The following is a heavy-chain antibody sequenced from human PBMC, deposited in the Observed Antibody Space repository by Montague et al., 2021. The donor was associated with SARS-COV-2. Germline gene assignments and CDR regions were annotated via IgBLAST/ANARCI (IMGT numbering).Heavy chain of an antibody. V-gene: IGHV3-53*01. D-gene: IGHD4-23*01. CDR2: IYSGGST. Sequence: SLRLSCAASGFTVSSNYMSWVRQAPGKGLEWVSVIYSGGSTYYAXXAKGRFTISRDNSKNTLYLQMNSLRAEDTAVYYCARDAGGNFPTSFDYWGQGTLVTVSS. J-gene: IGHJ4*02. CDR1: GFTVSSNY. CDR3: ARDAGGNFPTSFDY.